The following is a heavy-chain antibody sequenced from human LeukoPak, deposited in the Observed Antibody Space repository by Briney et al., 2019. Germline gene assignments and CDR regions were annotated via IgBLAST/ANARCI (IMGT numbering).Heavy chain of an antibody. V-gene: IGHV1-8*01. J-gene: IGHJ6*02. CDR3: ARSYYYDSSGYGYYYYYGMDV. CDR2: MNPNSGNT. Sequence: ASVKVSCKASGYTFTSYDINWVRQATGQGLEWMGWMNPNSGNTGYAQKFQGRVTMTRNTSISTAYMELRSLRSDDTAVYYCARSYYYDSSGYGYYYYYGMDVWGQGTTVTVSS. CDR1: GYTFTSYD. D-gene: IGHD3-22*01.